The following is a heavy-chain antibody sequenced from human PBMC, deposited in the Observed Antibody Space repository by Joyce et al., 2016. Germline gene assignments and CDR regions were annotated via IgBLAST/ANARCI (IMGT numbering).Heavy chain of an antibody. CDR2: IKQDGSGK. Sequence: EVQLVESGGGLVQPGGSLRLSCAASGFTFTRYWMSWVRQAPGKGLEWVANIKQDGSGKYYVDSVEGRFTISRDNANHSLYLQMNSLRADDRAVYYCAREPDYYDNSNYYLGIFDIWGQGTMVTVSS. CDR3: AREPDYYDNSNYYLGIFDI. CDR1: GFTFTRYW. D-gene: IGHD3-22*01. J-gene: IGHJ3*02. V-gene: IGHV3-7*01.